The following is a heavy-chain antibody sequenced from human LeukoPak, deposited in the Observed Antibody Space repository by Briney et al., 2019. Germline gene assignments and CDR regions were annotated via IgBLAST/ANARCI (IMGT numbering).Heavy chain of an antibody. J-gene: IGHJ4*02. D-gene: IGHD2-15*01. CDR3: ESLGWSRFAFHY. V-gene: IGHV4-38-2*01. CDR1: GYSISRGYY. CDR2: IYLSGST. Sequence: PSETLSLTRAVSGYSISRGYYWGSIRPRPGEGVEWSGSIYLSGSTHYTASLKSRVTISVDTSKNHFSLKLSSVTAADTAVDYYESLGWSRFAFHYWGQGTLVTVSS.